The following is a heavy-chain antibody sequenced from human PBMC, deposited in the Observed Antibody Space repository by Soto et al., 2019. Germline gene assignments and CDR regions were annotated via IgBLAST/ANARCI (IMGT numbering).Heavy chain of an antibody. CDR1: GFTFGTYW. CDR2: IKPDGSER. D-gene: IGHD7-27*01. J-gene: IGHJ4*02. Sequence: EVQLVESGGDLVQPGGSLRLSCEASGFTFGTYWMTWVRQPPGKGLECVADIKPDGSERYYVDSVKGRFTISRDNAKNSLYLHMNSLRAEDTAVYYCATDLNWEHYWGQGTLVTVSS. CDR3: ATDLNWEHY. V-gene: IGHV3-7*04.